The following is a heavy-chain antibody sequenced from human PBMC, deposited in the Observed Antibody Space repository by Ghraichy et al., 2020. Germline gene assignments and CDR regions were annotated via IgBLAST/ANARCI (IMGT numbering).Heavy chain of an antibody. CDR2: ISYDENNK. V-gene: IGHV3-30*02. J-gene: IGHJ4*02. CDR3: AKDRGSWYSYSIDY. D-gene: IGHD6-13*01. Sequence: GGSLRLSCAASGFTFSSYGMHWVRQAPGKGLEWVASISYDENNKYHADSVKGRFTISRENSKDTLYLQMNSLRTEDTAVYYCAKDRGSWYSYSIDYWGQGTLVTVSS. CDR1: GFTFSSYG.